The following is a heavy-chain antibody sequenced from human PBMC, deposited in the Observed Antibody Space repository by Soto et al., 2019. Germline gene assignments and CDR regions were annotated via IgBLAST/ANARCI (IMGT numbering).Heavy chain of an antibody. D-gene: IGHD3-10*01. CDR2: IIPILGLA. CDR3: ARDPERDYYGSGSRPAGMDV. CDR1: GGTFKNYA. V-gene: IGHV1-69*04. Sequence: QVQLVQPGAEVKRPGSSLKVSCKASGGTFKNYAINWVRQAPGHGLEWMGRIIPILGLAHYAQKFQDRVTITADRSTSTGYMELSSLRSEDTALYYCARDPERDYYGSGSRPAGMDVWGQGTTVTVSS. J-gene: IGHJ6*02.